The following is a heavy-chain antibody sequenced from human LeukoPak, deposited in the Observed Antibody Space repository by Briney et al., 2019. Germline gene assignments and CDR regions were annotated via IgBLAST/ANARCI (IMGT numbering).Heavy chain of an antibody. D-gene: IGHD6-13*01. V-gene: IGHV4-34*01. J-gene: IGHJ4*02. CDR1: SGSFSYSH. CDR3: ARHGSIAAAGHPKQTAPDY. CDR2: ITDYEGT. Sequence: SETLSLTCAVYSGSFSYSHWSWIRQPPGKGLEWIGEITDYEGTNYNPSLRSRVTMSLDTSKNQFSLKLSSVTAADTAVYYCARHGSIAAAGHPKQTAPDYWGQGTLVTVSS.